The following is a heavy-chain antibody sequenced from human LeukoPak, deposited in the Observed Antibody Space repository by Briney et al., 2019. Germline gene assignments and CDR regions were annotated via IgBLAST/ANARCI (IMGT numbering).Heavy chain of an antibody. J-gene: IGHJ3*02. Sequence: GRSLRLSCAASGFTFSSYAMHWVRQAPGKGLEWVAVISYDGSNKYYADSVKGRFTISRDNSKNTLYLQMNSLRAEDTAVYYCARGEGIVLMVYAHGGAFDIWGQGTMVTVSS. CDR3: ARGEGIVLMVYAHGGAFDI. CDR1: GFTFSSYA. CDR2: ISYDGSNK. D-gene: IGHD2-8*01. V-gene: IGHV3-30-3*01.